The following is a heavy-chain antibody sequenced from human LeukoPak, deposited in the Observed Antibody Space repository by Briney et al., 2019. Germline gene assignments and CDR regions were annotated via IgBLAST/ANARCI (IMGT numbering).Heavy chain of an antibody. D-gene: IGHD6-13*01. Sequence: GGSLRLSCAASGFTFSDYYMSWIRQAPGKGLEWVSYISSSGNTIYYADSVKGRFTISRDNAKNSLYLQMNSLRAEDTAVYYCARKSYSSSWFAFDIWGQGTMVTVSS. CDR2: ISSSGNTI. J-gene: IGHJ3*02. CDR1: GFTFSDYY. V-gene: IGHV3-11*01. CDR3: ARKSYSSSWFAFDI.